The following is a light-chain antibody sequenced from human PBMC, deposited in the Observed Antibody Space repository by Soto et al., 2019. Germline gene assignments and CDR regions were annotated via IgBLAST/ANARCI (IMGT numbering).Light chain of an antibody. CDR1: QSLLFSSNKKNY. CDR3: QQFYSSPLT. Sequence: DIVMTQSPASLAVSLGERATINCKSSQSLLFSSNKKNYLAWYQQRPGQPPKLLIYWASSRESGVPDRFTGSGSGTDFTLSISSLQAEDVAVYYCQQFYSSPLTFCGGTKVEIK. CDR2: WAS. J-gene: IGKJ4*01. V-gene: IGKV4-1*01.